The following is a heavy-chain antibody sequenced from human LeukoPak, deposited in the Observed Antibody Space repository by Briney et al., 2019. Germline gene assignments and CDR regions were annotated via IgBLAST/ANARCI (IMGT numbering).Heavy chain of an antibody. V-gene: IGHV3-53*01. D-gene: IGHD3-3*02. J-gene: IGHJ3*02. CDR2: IYSGGST. CDR3: ARAPRISDAFDI. CDR1: GFTFSSYA. Sequence: GGSLRLSCAASGFTFSSYAMSWVRQAPGKGLEWVSAIYSGGSTYYADSVKGRFTISRDNSKNTLYLQMNSLRAEDTAVYYCARAPRISDAFDIWGQGTMVTVSS.